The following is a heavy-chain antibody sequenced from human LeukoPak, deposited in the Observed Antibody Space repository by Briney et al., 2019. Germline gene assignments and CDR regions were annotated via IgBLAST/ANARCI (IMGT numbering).Heavy chain of an antibody. CDR1: GFTFSNYW. CDR2: IKQDGNEK. J-gene: IGHJ4*02. Sequence: GGSLRLSCAAFGFTFSNYWMHWVRQAPGKGLEWVANIKQDGNEKYYVDSVKGRFTISRDNAKNSLYLQMNSLRAEDTAVYYCARDYFDYWGQGTLVTVSS. CDR3: ARDYFDY. V-gene: IGHV3-7*03.